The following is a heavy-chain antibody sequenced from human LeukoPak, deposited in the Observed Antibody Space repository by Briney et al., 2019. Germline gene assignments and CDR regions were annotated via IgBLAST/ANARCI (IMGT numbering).Heavy chain of an antibody. Sequence: GASVKVSCTVSGSSLTELSLYWVRQAPGKGLGWMGGFDVIDGETFYAQKFQGRVTMTEDSSADTAYMDLRSLTSDDTALYYCAAGRPYSLLDYWGQGTLVTVSS. CDR2: FDVIDGET. CDR1: GSSLTELS. D-gene: IGHD5-18*01. J-gene: IGHJ4*02. CDR3: AAGRPYSLLDY. V-gene: IGHV1-24*01.